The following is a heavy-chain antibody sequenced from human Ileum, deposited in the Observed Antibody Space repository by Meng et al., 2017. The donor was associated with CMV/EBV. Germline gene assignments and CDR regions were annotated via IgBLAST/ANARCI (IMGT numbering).Heavy chain of an antibody. CDR2: INHRGTT. CDR3: AKDLPRGPSDY. CDR1: GVSVRSVS. V-gene: IGHV4-34*01. Sequence: GAGLFTPSHPLPPPCGFTGVSVRSVSWTCTRQPPGKGQWGIWDINHRGTTNYSPSPKSRVTISIDTSKKQFSLRLSSLTAADTAIYYCAKDLPRGPSDYWSQGTLVTVSS. J-gene: IGHJ4*02. D-gene: IGHD3-10*01.